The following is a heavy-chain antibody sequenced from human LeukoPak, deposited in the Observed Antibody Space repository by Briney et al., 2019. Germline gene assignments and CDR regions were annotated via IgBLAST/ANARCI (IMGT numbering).Heavy chain of an antibody. CDR2: ISFGGGHI. Sequence: PGGSLRLSCAASRFTFSSCSMTWVRRAPGTGLEWVSSISFGGGHIFYTDSVKGRFTIFRDDSKNSLYLEMNSLRAEDTAVYFCARIVLTPPYGMDVWGQGTTVTVSS. CDR1: RFTFSSCS. D-gene: IGHD2/OR15-2a*01. CDR3: ARIVLTPPYGMDV. V-gene: IGHV3-21*01. J-gene: IGHJ6*02.